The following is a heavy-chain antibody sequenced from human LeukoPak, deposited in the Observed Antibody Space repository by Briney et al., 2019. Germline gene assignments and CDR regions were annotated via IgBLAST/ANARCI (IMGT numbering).Heavy chain of an antibody. V-gene: IGHV3-9*03. CDR1: VFTFDDYA. Sequence: GGSLRLSCAASVFTFDDYAMHCVPQAPGKGLVWVSGICWNCCSIVYADTVKRRFTISRDNAKNSLYLQINSLRAEDMALYCCAKGVLRFPLYYMDVWGKGTTVTVSS. D-gene: IGHD3-3*01. CDR3: AKGVLRFPLYYMDV. CDR2: ICWNCCSI. J-gene: IGHJ6*03.